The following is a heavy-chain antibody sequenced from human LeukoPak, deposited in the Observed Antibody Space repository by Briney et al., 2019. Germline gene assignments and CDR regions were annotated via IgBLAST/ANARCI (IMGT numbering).Heavy chain of an antibody. CDR1: GYTFNNYG. CDR2: ISAYNGNT. V-gene: IGHV1-18*01. J-gene: IGHJ5*02. CDR3: ARENNWFDP. Sequence: EASVRVSCKACGYTFNNYGSSWVRQAPGQGLEWMGCISAYNGNTNYAQKLQGRVTMTTDTSTSTAYMELRSLRSDDTAVYYCARENNWFDPWGQGTLVTVSS.